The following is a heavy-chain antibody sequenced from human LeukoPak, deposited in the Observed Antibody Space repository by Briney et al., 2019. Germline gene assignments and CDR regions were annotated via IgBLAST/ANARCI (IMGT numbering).Heavy chain of an antibody. Sequence: SETLSLTCTVPGGSISSGGYYWSWIRQHPGKGLEWIGYIYYSGSTYYNPSLKSRVTISVDTSKNQFSLKLSSVTAADTAVYYCARYLRYQLLSAFDIWGQGTMVAVSS. D-gene: IGHD2-2*01. CDR1: GGSISSGGYY. J-gene: IGHJ3*02. CDR3: ARYLRYQLLSAFDI. CDR2: IYYSGST. V-gene: IGHV4-31*03.